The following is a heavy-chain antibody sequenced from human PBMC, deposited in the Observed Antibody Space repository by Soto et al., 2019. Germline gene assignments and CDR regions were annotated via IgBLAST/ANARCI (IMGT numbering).Heavy chain of an antibody. CDR3: ARDVAAAGTVWFDP. J-gene: IGHJ5*02. D-gene: IGHD6-13*01. CDR1: GYTFTSYG. CDR2: ISAYNGNT. Sequence: ASVKVSCKASGYTFTSYGISWVRQAPGQGLEWMGWISAYNGNTNYAQKLQGRVTMTTDTSTGTAYMELRSLRSDDTAVYYCARDVAAAGTVWFDPWGQGTLVTVS. V-gene: IGHV1-18*01.